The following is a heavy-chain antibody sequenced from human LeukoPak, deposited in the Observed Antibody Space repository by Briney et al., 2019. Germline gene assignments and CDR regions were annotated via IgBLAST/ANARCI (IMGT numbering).Heavy chain of an antibody. CDR1: GYTFTSYD. CDR3: ARDKYYYGSGTFYSSAVFDY. Sequence: GASVKVSCKASGYTFTSYDINWVRQAPGQGLEWMGRINPNSGDTEYTQKFQDWVTMTRDTSTRTAYMELSGLRSGDTAVYYCARDKYYYGSGTFYSSAVFDYWGQGTLVAVSS. CDR2: INPNSGDT. J-gene: IGHJ4*02. V-gene: IGHV1-2*04. D-gene: IGHD3-10*01.